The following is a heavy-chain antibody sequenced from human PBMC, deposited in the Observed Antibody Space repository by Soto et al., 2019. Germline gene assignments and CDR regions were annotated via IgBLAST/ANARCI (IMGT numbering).Heavy chain of an antibody. CDR3: AATGYYYDSSGYYDPPTYYYYYGMDV. Sequence: SVKVSCKASGFTFTSSAVQWVRQARGQRLEWIGWIVVGSGNTNYAQKFQERVTITRDMSTSTAYMELSSLRSEDTAVYYCAATGYYYDSSGYYDPPTYYYYYGMDVWGQGTTVTVSS. D-gene: IGHD3-22*01. CDR1: GFTFTSSA. CDR2: IVVGSGNT. J-gene: IGHJ6*02. V-gene: IGHV1-58*01.